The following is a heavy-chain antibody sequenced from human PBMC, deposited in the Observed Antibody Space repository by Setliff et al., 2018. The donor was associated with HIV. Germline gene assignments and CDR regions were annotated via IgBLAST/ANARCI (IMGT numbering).Heavy chain of an antibody. D-gene: IGHD3-3*01. V-gene: IGHV4-39*01. CDR2: VYYNGDT. CDR1: DFSIGATSYY. CDR3: ARLGYYNLWSGYWTDT. J-gene: IGHJ4*02. Sequence: LSLTCNVLDFSIGATSYYWGWIRQPPGKGLQWIGSVYYNGDTKYNPSLKSRLVISVDKTKNQFSLMLNSLTVADTAVYYCARLGYYNLWSGYWTDTWGQG.